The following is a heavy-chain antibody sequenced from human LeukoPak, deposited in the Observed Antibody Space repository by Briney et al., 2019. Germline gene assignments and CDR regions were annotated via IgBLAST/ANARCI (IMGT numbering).Heavy chain of an antibody. D-gene: IGHD6-13*01. Sequence: GGSLRLSCAASGFTVSSNYMSWVRQAPGKGLEWVSVIYSGGSTYYADSVKGRFTISRDNSKNTLYLQMNSLRAEDTAVYYCALAAAGMGFDYWGQGTLVTVSS. CDR2: IYSGGST. V-gene: IGHV3-53*01. CDR3: ALAAAGMGFDY. J-gene: IGHJ4*02. CDR1: GFTVSSNY.